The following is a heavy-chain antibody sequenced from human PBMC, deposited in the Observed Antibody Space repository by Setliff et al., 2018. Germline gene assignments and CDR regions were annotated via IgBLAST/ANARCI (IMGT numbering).Heavy chain of an antibody. CDR3: EKGRLGGHHGWFDP. D-gene: IGHD3-16*01. CDR2: ISNTDRYI. Sequence: LRLSCVGSGFSFSDYAMNWVRQAPGKGLEWLSSISNTDRYIYHADSVKGRFTISRDNARNSLYLQMNSLRAEDTAVYYCEKGRLGGHHGWFDPWGQGTLVTVSS. V-gene: IGHV3-21*06. J-gene: IGHJ5*02. CDR1: GFSFSDYA.